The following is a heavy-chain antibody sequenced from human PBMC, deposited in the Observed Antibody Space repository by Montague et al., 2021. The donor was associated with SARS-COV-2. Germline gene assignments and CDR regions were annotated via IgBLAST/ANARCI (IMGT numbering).Heavy chain of an antibody. V-gene: IGHV4-59*02. J-gene: IGHJ4*02. CDR1: GSSVRSYY. CDR2: IYDSGST. D-gene: IGHD4-17*01. CDR3: ARENTVTTFGGPYYIDS. Sequence: SETLSLTCIVSGSSVRSYYCSWIRQPPGEGLEWIWYIYDSGSTNXNPSLKSRVTISVDTSKNKFSLKLSSVTAADTAVSYCARENTVTTFGGPYYIDSWGQGTMVTVSA.